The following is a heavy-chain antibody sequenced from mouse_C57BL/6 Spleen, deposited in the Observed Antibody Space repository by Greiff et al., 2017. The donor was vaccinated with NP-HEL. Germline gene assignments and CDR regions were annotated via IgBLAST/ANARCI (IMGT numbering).Heavy chain of an antibody. V-gene: IGHV1-63*01. CDR1: GYTFTNYW. J-gene: IGHJ1*03. D-gene: IGHD2-4*01. CDR3: ARRGDYDYDEGYFDV. CDR2: IYPGGGYT. Sequence: QVHVKQSGAELVRPGTSVKMSCKASGYTFTNYWIGWAKQRPGHGLEWIGDIYPGGGYTNYNEKFKGKATLTADKSSSTAYMQFSSLTSEDSAIYYCARRGDYDYDEGYFDVWGTGTTVTVSS.